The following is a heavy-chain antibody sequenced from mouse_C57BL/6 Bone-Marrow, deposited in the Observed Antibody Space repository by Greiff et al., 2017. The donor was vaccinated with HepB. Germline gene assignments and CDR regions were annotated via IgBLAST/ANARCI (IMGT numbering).Heavy chain of an antibody. CDR3: ASYYGRFDY. CDR1: GFTFSSYG. CDR2: ISSGGSYT. Sequence: EVKLVESGGDLVKPGGSLKLSCAASGFTFSSYGMSWVRQTPDKRLEWVATISSGGSYTYYPDSVKGRFTISRDNAKNTLYLQMSSLKSEDTAMYYCASYYGRFDYWGQGTTLTVSS. D-gene: IGHD1-1*01. J-gene: IGHJ2*01. V-gene: IGHV5-6*02.